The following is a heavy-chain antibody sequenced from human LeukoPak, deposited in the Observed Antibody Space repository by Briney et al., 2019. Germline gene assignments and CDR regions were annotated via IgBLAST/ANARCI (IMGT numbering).Heavy chain of an antibody. V-gene: IGHV3-7*01. J-gene: IGHJ4*02. D-gene: IGHD2-15*01. CDR2: IKKTGSET. CDR3: AREDGYCSGGNCYSYFDS. CDR1: GFAFSHFW. Sequence: GGSLRLSCAASGFAFSHFWMSWVRQAPGKGLEWVAYIKKTGSETYYVDSVKGRFTITRDNTRSSLFLQMYSLRAEDTAVYFCAREDGYCSGGNCYSYFDSWGQGTLVTVSS.